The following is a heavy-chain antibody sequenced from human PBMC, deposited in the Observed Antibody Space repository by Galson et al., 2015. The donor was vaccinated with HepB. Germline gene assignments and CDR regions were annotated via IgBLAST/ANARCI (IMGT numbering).Heavy chain of an antibody. V-gene: IGHV4-59*08. D-gene: IGHD2-2*02. CDR3: AGLVAGYCSSTSCYSKYYFDY. J-gene: IGHJ4*02. Sequence: SETLSLTCTVSGGSISSYYWSWIRQPPGKGLEWIGYIYYSGSTNYNPSLKSRVTISVDTSKNQFSLKLSSVTAADTAVYYCAGLVAGYCSSTSCYSKYYFDYWGQGTLVTVSS. CDR1: GGSISSYY. CDR2: IYYSGST.